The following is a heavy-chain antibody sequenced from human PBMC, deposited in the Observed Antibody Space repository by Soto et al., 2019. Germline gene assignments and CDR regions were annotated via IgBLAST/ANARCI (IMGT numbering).Heavy chain of an antibody. CDR3: ARTLNLLGYCSGGSCFSNPSYDYYGMDV. V-gene: IGHV1-69*02. J-gene: IGHJ6*02. D-gene: IGHD2-15*01. CDR2: IIPILGIA. CDR1: GGTFSSYT. Sequence: ASVKVSCKASGGTFSSYTISWVRQAPGQGLEWMGRIIPILGIANYAQKFQGRVTITADKSTSTAYMELSSLRSEDTAVYYCARTLNLLGYCSGGSCFSNPSYDYYGMDVWGQGTTVTVSS.